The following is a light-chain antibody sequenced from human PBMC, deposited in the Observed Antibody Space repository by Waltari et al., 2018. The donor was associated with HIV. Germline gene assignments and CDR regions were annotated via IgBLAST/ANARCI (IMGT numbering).Light chain of an antibody. J-gene: IGKJ4*01. CDR2: GAH. CDR3: HQYFSDPFT. CDR1: QDIGNS. Sequence: DIQMTQLPSSLSASVGDRVTISCRATQDIGNSVSWYQQRPGKVPKLLVYGAHIRQRGVASRITGSGSGTEFSLTISSLQPEDFATYFCHQYFSDPFTFGGGTKVEI. V-gene: IGKV1-NL1*01.